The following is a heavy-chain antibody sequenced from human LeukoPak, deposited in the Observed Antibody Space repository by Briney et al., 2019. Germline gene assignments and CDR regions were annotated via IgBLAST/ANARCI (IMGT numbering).Heavy chain of an antibody. D-gene: IGHD6-13*01. CDR3: ARDKESSGWYLTPYYYGMDV. V-gene: IGHV3-11*06. CDR1: GFPFSDYY. CDR2: IGSSSTYT. Sequence: GGSLRLSCAASGFPFSDYYMTWIRQTPGKGLEWISYIGSSSTYTHYADSVKGRFTISRDNAKNSLYLQMNSLRAEDTAVYYCARDKESSGWYLTPYYYGMDVWGKGTTVTVSS. J-gene: IGHJ6*04.